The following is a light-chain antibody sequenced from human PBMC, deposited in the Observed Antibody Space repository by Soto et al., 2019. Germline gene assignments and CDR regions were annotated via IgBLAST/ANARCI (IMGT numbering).Light chain of an antibody. CDR2: DAS. Sequence: DIQMTQSPSTLSAYVGDRVTITCRASQSISSWLAWYQQKPGKAPKVLIYDASNLESGVPSRFSGSASGTEFTLTISSLQPDDFATYYCQQYDNYPLTFGGGTKVDI. CDR3: QQYDNYPLT. J-gene: IGKJ4*01. V-gene: IGKV1-5*01. CDR1: QSISSW.